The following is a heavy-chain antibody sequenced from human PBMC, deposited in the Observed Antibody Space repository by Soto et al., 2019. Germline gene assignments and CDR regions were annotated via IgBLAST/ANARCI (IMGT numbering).Heavy chain of an antibody. CDR2: MNQNGTEK. Sequence: EVQLVESGGGLVQPGGSLRLSCTVSGFTFGDYWMTWVRQAPGKGLEWVANMNQNGTEKYYVDSVIGRFAISRDNAKNSLYLQMNSLSAEDTAVYYCASQRVSYAMDVWGQGTTVTASS. V-gene: IGHV3-7*05. CDR3: ASQRVSYAMDV. J-gene: IGHJ6*02. D-gene: IGHD1-1*01. CDR1: GFTFGDYW.